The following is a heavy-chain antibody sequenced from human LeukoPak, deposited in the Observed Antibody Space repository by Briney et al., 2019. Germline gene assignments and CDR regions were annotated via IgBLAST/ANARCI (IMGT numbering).Heavy chain of an antibody. CDR1: GFTFSTYT. D-gene: IGHD2-2*03. V-gene: IGHV3-23*01. J-gene: IGHJ4*02. CDR2: SIGSGGSA. Sequence: GGSLRLSCVASGFTFSTYTMNWIRQAPGKGLEWVSGSIGSGGSAFYADSVKGRFSISRDTSKNTLFLHMNNLRAEDTAVYYCARDLDIVVVPAATGFDYWGQGTLVTVSS. CDR3: ARDLDIVVVPAATGFDY.